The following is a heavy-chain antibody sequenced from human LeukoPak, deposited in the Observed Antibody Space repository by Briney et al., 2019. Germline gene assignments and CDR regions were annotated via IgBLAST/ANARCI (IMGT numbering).Heavy chain of an antibody. J-gene: IGHJ4*02. CDR2: IYYSGST. CDR1: GGSISSYY. D-gene: IGHD2-2*01. CDR3: ARGRGGICSSTSCYAPRPHYYFDY. Sequence: SETLSLTCAVSGGSISSYYWGWIRQPPGKGLEWIGSIYYSGSTYYNPSLKSRVTISVDTSKNQFSLKLSSVTAADTAVYYCARGRGGICSSTSCYAPRPHYYFDYWGQGTLVTVSS. V-gene: IGHV4-39*01.